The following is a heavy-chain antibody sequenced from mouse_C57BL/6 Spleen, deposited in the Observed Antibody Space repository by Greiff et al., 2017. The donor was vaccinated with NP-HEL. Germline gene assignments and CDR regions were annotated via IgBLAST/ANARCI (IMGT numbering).Heavy chain of an antibody. V-gene: IGHV7-3*01. D-gene: IGHD2-4*01. CDR2: IRNKANGYTT. CDR3: ARYNDYDYFDY. CDR1: GFTFTDYY. Sequence: EVKLMESGGGLVQPGGSLSLSCAASGFTFTDYYMSWVRQPPGKALEWLGFIRNKANGYTTEYSASVKGRFTISRDNSQSILYLQMNALRAEDSATYYCARYNDYDYFDYWGQGTTLTVSS. J-gene: IGHJ2*01.